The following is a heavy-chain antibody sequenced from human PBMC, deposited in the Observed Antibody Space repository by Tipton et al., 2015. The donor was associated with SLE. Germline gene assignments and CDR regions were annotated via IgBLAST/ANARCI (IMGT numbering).Heavy chain of an antibody. J-gene: IGHJ3*02. CDR1: GGSFSAYY. Sequence: TLSLTCAVYGGSFSAYYWSWIRQPPGKGLEWIGEINHSGGTNYNPSLKSRVTISVDTSKNQFSLKLSSVTAADTAVYYCARDCSSSSCYPYAFDIWGQGTMVTVFS. D-gene: IGHD2-2*01. CDR3: ARDCSSSSCYPYAFDI. CDR2: INHSGGT. V-gene: IGHV4-34*01.